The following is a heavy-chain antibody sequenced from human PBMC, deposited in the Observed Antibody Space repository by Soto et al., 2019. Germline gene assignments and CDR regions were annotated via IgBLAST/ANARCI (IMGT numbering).Heavy chain of an antibody. CDR2: IYYSGST. Sequence: PSETLSLTCTVSGGSISSRSYYWGWIRQPPGKGLEWIGSIYYSGSTYYNPSLKSRVTIPVDTSKNQFSLKLSSVTAADTAVYYCASLYLSGYSYGDLYYFDYWGQGTLVTVSS. CDR1: GGSISSRSYY. V-gene: IGHV4-39*01. D-gene: IGHD5-18*01. J-gene: IGHJ4*02. CDR3: ASLYLSGYSYGDLYYFDY.